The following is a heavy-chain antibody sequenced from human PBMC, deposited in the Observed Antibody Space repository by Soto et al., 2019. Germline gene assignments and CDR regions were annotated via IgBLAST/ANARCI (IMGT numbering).Heavy chain of an antibody. D-gene: IGHD3-22*01. CDR2: IYYSGST. J-gene: IGHJ4*02. V-gene: IGHV4-30-4*01. CDR3: ARVPIYDRSGYCDY. CDR1: GGSISSGDYY. Sequence: QVQLQESGPGVVKPSQTLSLTCNVSGGSISSGDYYWSWIRQPPGKGLEWIGYIYYSGSTYYNPSLKSRVTISVDTSKNQFSLKVSSVTAADTAAYYCARVPIYDRSGYCDYWGQGTLVTVSS.